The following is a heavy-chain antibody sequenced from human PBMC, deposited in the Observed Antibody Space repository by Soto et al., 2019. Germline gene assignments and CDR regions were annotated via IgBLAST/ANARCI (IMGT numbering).Heavy chain of an antibody. CDR2: IYYSGST. CDR3: ASTSTSETTCYPPWFAP. J-gene: IGHJ5*02. CDR1: VASISSGGYY. Sequence: QVQLQESGPGLVKPSQTLSLTCTVSVASISSGGYYWSWIRQHPGEGLEWIGYIYYSGSTSYNPCAYRPVSCSGDPSNHQFSPQLISGTGEDTAVHYCASTSTSETTCYPPWFAPWGQGSLVTVSS. V-gene: IGHV4-31*01. D-gene: IGHD2-21*01.